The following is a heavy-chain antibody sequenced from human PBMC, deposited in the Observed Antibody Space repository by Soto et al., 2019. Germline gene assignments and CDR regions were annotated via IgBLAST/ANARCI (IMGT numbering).Heavy chain of an antibody. Sequence: SETLSLTCAVYGGSFSGYYWSWIRQPPGKGLEWIGENNHSGSTNYNPSLKSRVTISVDTSKNQFSLKLSSVTAADTAVYYCAREGLNYFDYWGQGTLVTVSS. CDR2: NNHSGST. V-gene: IGHV4-34*01. CDR3: AREGLNYFDY. CDR1: GGSFSGYY. J-gene: IGHJ4*02.